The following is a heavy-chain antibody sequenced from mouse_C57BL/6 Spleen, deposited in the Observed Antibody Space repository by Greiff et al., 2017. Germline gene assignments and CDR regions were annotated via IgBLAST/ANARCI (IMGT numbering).Heavy chain of an antibody. CDR3: ARERSRGFAY. J-gene: IGHJ3*01. CDR2: IYPSDSET. V-gene: IGHV1-61*01. Sequence: VQLQQPGAELVRPGSSVKLSCKASGYTFTSYWMDWVKQRPGQGLEWIGNIYPSDSETHYNQKFKDKATLTVDKSSSTAYMQLSSLTSEDSAVYYCARERSRGFAYWGQGTLVTVSA. CDR1: GYTFTSYW.